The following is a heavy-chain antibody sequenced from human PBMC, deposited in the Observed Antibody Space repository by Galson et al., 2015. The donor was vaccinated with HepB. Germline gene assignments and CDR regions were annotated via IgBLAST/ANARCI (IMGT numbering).Heavy chain of an antibody. V-gene: IGHV3-30-3*01. CDR2: ISYDGSNK. CDR3: VRDGGVTASSSREWDY. J-gene: IGHJ4*02. CDR1: GFTFRNYA. Sequence: SLRLSCAASGFTFRNYAMHWVRQAPGKGLHWVAVISYDGSNKYYADSVKGRFTISRDNSKNTLYLQMNSLTAEDTAVYYCVRDGGVTASSSREWDYWGQGALVTVSS. D-gene: IGHD2-21*02.